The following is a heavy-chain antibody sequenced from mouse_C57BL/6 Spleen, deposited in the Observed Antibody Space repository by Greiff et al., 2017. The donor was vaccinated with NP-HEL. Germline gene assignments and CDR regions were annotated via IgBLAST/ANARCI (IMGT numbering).Heavy chain of an antibody. CDR1: GYAFSSSW. CDR3: ATLTGTSAMDY. Sequence: VQLQQSGPELVKPGASVKISCKASGYAFSSSWMNWVKQRPGKGLEWIGRIYPGDGDTNYNGKFKGKATLTADKSSSTAYMQLSSLTSEDSAVXFCATLTGTSAMDYWGQGTSVTVSS. V-gene: IGHV1-82*01. J-gene: IGHJ4*01. D-gene: IGHD4-1*01. CDR2: IYPGDGDT.